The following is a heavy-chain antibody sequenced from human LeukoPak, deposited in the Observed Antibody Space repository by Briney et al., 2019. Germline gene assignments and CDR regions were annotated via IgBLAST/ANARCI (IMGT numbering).Heavy chain of an antibody. J-gene: IGHJ4*02. CDR3: TSDLNHDIDG. V-gene: IGHV3-7*01. CDR2: IKPDGSEK. D-gene: IGHD2-15*01. Sequence: GGSLRLSCAASGFSFSGTWMTWVRQAPGKGLECVANIKPDGSEKYYVDSVKGRFTVSRDNAKNSLYLQMNSLRVEDTAIYYCTSDLNHDIDGWGQGTLVTVSS. CDR1: GFSFSGTW.